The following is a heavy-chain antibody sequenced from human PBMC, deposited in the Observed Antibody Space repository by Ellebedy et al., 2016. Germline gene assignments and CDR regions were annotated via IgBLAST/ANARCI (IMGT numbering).Heavy chain of an antibody. Sequence: GGSLRLSXAASGFTFSSYAMSWVRQAPGKGLEWVSAISGSGGSTYYADSVKGRFTISRDNSKNSLYLQMNSLRAEDTAVYYCARDSSWELLPFDYWGQGTLVTVSS. CDR2: ISGSGGST. J-gene: IGHJ4*02. D-gene: IGHD1-26*01. V-gene: IGHV3-23*01. CDR1: GFTFSSYA. CDR3: ARDSSWELLPFDY.